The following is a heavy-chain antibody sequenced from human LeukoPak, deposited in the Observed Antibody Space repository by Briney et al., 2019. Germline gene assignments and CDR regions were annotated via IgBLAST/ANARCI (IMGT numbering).Heavy chain of an antibody. Sequence: TPSETLSLTCTVSGGSISSGDYYWSWIRQPPGKGLEWIGYIYYSASTYYNPSLKSRVTISVDTSKNQFSLKLSSVTAADTAVYYCAREVSRWPYYFDYWGQGTLVTVSS. V-gene: IGHV4-30-4*01. CDR3: AREVSRWPYYFDY. J-gene: IGHJ4*02. D-gene: IGHD4-23*01. CDR2: IYYSAST. CDR1: GGSISSGDYY.